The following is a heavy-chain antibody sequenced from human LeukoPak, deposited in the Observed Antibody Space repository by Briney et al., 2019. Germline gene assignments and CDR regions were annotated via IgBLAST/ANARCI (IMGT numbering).Heavy chain of an antibody. Sequence: GGSLRLSCAASGFTFSDYYMSWIRRAPGKGLEWVSYISSSGSTIYYADSVKGRLTISRDNAKNSLYLQMNSLRAEDTAVYYCARDLSLVTIFGVVIDKYFDYWGQGTLVTVSS. J-gene: IGHJ4*02. CDR2: ISSSGSTI. D-gene: IGHD3-3*01. CDR3: ARDLSLVTIFGVVIDKYFDY. CDR1: GFTFSDYY. V-gene: IGHV3-11*04.